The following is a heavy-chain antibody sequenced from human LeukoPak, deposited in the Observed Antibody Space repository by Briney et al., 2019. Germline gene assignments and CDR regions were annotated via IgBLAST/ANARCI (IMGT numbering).Heavy chain of an antibody. J-gene: IGHJ3*02. CDR1: GFTFDDYA. D-gene: IGHD4-17*01. Sequence: PGRSLRLSCAASGFTFDDYAMHWVRQAPGKGLEWVSGISWNSGSIGYADSVKGRFTISRDNAKSSLYLQMNSLRAEDTALYYCAKVGSLLGTTVTTVAFDIWGQGTMVTVSS. CDR3: AKVGSLLGTTVTTVAFDI. CDR2: ISWNSGSI. V-gene: IGHV3-9*01.